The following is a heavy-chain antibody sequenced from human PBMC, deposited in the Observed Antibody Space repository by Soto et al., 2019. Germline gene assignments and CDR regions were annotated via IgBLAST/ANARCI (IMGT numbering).Heavy chain of an antibody. CDR2: ISGSGGST. D-gene: IGHD1-20*01. Sequence: GGSLRLSCAASGFTFSSYAMSWVRQAPGKGLEWVSAISGSGGSTYYADSVKGRFTISRDNSKNTLYLQMNSLRAEDTAVYYWALLFNSVQYYYYYGMDFWGQGTTFTFSS. V-gene: IGHV3-23*01. CDR3: ALLFNSVQYYYYYGMDF. CDR1: GFTFSSYA. J-gene: IGHJ6*02.